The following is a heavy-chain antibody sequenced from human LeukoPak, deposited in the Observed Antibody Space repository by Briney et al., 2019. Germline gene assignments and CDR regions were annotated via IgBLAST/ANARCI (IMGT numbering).Heavy chain of an antibody. CDR2: IWYDGSNK. Sequence: GGSLRLSCAASGFTFSSYGMHWVRQAPGKGLEWVAVIWYDGSNKYYADSVKGRFTISRDNSKNTLYLQMNSLRAEDTAVYYCARDYDSSGYSYYFDYWGQGTLVTVSS. CDR1: GFTFSSYG. V-gene: IGHV3-33*01. CDR3: ARDYDSSGYSYYFDY. J-gene: IGHJ4*02. D-gene: IGHD3-22*01.